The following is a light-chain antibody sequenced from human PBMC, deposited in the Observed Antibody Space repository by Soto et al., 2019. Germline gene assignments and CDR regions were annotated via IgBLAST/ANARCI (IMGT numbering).Light chain of an antibody. V-gene: IGKV1-5*03. CDR3: LQHNSYVWT. CDR2: KAS. Sequence: DIQMTQSPSTLSASGVDRVTIXCRASQSVSSYLAWYQQKPGKAPKLLIYKASSLESGVPSRFSGSGSGTEFTLTISSLQPDDFATYYCLQHNSYVWTFGQGTKVDNK. J-gene: IGKJ1*01. CDR1: QSVSSY.